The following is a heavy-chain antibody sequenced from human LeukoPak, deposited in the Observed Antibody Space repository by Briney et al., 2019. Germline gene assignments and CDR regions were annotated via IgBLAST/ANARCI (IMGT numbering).Heavy chain of an antibody. CDR1: GGSNNSYY. V-gene: IGHV4-4*09. J-gene: IGHJ5*02. CDR2: THPSGNT. Sequence: SETLSLTCTVSGGSNNSYYWSWIRQPPGKGLEWIGYTHPSGNTNYSPSLKSRVTISIDTSRNQFSLKLSSVAAADTAVYYCARKAPKKGWFDPWGQGTLVTVSS. CDR3: ARKAPKKGWFDP.